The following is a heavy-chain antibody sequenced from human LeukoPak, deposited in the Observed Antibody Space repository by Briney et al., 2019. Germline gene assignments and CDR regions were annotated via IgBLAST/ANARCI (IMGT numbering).Heavy chain of an antibody. CDR3: ATRPRYYDSSGFLDY. CDR1: GYTLTELS. D-gene: IGHD3-22*01. J-gene: IGHJ4*02. CDR2: FDPEDGET. Sequence: GASVKVSCKVSGYTLTELSMHWVRQAPGKGLEWMGGFDPEDGETIYAQKFQGRVTMTEDTSTDTAYMELSSLRSEDTAVYYCATRPRYYDSSGFLDYWGQGTLVTVSS. V-gene: IGHV1-24*01.